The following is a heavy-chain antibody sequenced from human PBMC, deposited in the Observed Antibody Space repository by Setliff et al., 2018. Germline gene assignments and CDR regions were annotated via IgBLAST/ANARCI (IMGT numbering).Heavy chain of an antibody. J-gene: IGHJ4*02. CDR2: IHHSGIT. CDR3: ARADSGYDGEYYFDY. Sequence: LSLTCDVFSYSISTGYYWGWIRQPPGKGLEWIGYIHHSGITYYNPSLRSRVTLSVDTSKNQFSLRLTSVTAADTAVYYCARADSGYDGEYYFDYWGQGTLVTVSS. D-gene: IGHD5-12*01. CDR1: SYSISTGYY. V-gene: IGHV4-38-2*01.